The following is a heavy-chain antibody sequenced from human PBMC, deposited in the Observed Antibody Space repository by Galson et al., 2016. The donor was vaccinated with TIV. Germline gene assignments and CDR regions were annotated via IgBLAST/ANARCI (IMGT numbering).Heavy chain of an antibody. CDR1: GYSFTSYW. D-gene: IGHD6-13*01. Sequence: QSGAEVKKPGESLRVSCKGSGYSFTSYWITWVRQMPGKGLAWMGRIDPRDSYTNYSPSFQGHVTLSVDKSINTAYLQWSSLKVSDTAIYFCAREHLVWVSFDPWGQGTLVTVSS. CDR3: AREHLVWVSFDP. V-gene: IGHV5-10-1*01. J-gene: IGHJ5*02. CDR2: IDPRDSYT.